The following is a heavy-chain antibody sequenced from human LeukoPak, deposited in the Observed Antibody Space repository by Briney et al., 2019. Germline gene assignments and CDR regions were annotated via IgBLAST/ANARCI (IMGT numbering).Heavy chain of an antibody. D-gene: IGHD6-13*01. Sequence: PGGSLRLSCAASGFTFSSYSMNWVRQAPGKGLEWVSSISSSSSYIYYADSVKGRFTISRDNAKNSLYLQMNSLRAEDTAVYYCASPGIAAAGTIHGGFDYWGQGTLVTVSS. CDR2: ISSSSSYI. J-gene: IGHJ4*02. CDR3: ASPGIAAAGTIHGGFDY. CDR1: GFTFSSYS. V-gene: IGHV3-21*01.